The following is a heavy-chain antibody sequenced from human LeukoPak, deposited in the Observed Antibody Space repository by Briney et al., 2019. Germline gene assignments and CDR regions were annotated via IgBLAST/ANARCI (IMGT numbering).Heavy chain of an antibody. CDR3: AREWFIAAAGTYYYYGMDV. Sequence: GASVKVSCKASGYTFTSYGISWVRQAPGQGLEWMGWISAYNGNTNYAQKLQGRVTMTTDTSTSIAYMELRSLRSDDTAVYYCAREWFIAAAGTYYYYGMDVWGQGTTVTVSS. CDR1: GYTFTSYG. D-gene: IGHD6-13*01. J-gene: IGHJ6*02. CDR2: ISAYNGNT. V-gene: IGHV1-18*01.